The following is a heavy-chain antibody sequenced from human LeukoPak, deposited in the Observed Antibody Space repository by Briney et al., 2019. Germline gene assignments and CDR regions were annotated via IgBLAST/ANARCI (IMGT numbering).Heavy chain of an antibody. D-gene: IGHD3-22*01. CDR3: ARAAPRISMTANAFDI. CDR2: ISSSGSTI. V-gene: IGHV3-11*04. Sequence: GGSLRLSCAASGFTFSDYYMSWIRQAPGKGLEWVSYISSSGSTIYYADSVKGRFTISRDNAKNSLYLQMNSLRPEDTAVYYCARAAPRISMTANAFDIWGQGTLVTVSS. J-gene: IGHJ3*02. CDR1: GFTFSDYY.